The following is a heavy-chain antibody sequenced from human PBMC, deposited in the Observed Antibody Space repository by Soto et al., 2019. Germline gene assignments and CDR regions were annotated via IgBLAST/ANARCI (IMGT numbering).Heavy chain of an antibody. D-gene: IGHD3-22*01. Sequence: SETLSLTCSVSGGSISSHYWSWIRQTPGKGLEWIAYVHYTGSTNYNPSLKSRVTVSVDTSKNQFSLKLYSVTAADTAMYYCARGFYDSSGYSNRFDGWGPGTPVTVSS. V-gene: IGHV4-59*11. CDR1: GGSISSHY. CDR2: VHYTGST. J-gene: IGHJ4*02. CDR3: ARGFYDSSGYSNRFDG.